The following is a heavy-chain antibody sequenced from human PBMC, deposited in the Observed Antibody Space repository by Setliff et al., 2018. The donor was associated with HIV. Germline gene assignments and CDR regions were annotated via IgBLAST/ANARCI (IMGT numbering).Heavy chain of an antibody. CDR1: GGSFRGYY. D-gene: IGHD1-26*01. V-gene: IGHV4-34*01. CDR2: INHSGST. Sequence: PSETLSLTCAVYGGSFRGYYWSWIRQPPGKGLEWIGEINHSGSTNYNPSLKSRVTISVDTSKSQFSLKLSSVTAADTALYYCAREVRWELPQGFDHWGQGSQVTVSS. J-gene: IGHJ4*02. CDR3: AREVRWELPQGFDH.